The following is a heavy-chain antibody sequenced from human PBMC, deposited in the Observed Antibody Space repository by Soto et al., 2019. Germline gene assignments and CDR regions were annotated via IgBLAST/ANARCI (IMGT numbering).Heavy chain of an antibody. D-gene: IGHD4-17*01. J-gene: IGHJ2*01. CDR2: IIPIFGTA. CDR3: AGVDYGDYPYWYFDL. V-gene: IGHV1-69*12. Sequence: QVQLVQSGAEVKKPGSSVKVSCKASGGTFSSYAISWVRQAPGQGLEWMGGIIPIFGTANYAQKFQGRVTIXXDXSXITGYMELSSLRSEDTAVYYCAGVDYGDYPYWYFDLWGRGTLVTVSS. CDR1: GGTFSSYA.